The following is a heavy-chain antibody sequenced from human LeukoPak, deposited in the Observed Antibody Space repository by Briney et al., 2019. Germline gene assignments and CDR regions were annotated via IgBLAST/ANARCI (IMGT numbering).Heavy chain of an antibody. Sequence: PGGSLRLSCVASGFTFNSYAMSWVRQAPGKGLEWVSGMSGNGEFTNYAESVKGRFTISRDKSKNTLSLQMNSLRAEDTAVYYCAKDHEYYHNAFANWGQGTVVTVSS. J-gene: IGHJ3*02. D-gene: IGHD3-22*01. CDR3: AKDHEYYHNAFAN. CDR1: GFTFNSYA. CDR2: MSGNGEFT. V-gene: IGHV3-23*01.